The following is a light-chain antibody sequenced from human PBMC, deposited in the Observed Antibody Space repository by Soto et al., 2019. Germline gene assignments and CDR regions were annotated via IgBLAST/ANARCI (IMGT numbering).Light chain of an antibody. V-gene: IGKV1-27*01. CDR2: AAS. Sequence: DIQMTQSPSSLSASVGDRVTITCRASQGISYYLAWYQQKPGKVPKLLIYAASTLQSGVPSRFSGSGSGTDFTLTISSLQPEDVATYYCQKYNSAVCALGQGTKVEIK. CDR1: QGISYY. J-gene: IGKJ1*01. CDR3: QKYNSAVCA.